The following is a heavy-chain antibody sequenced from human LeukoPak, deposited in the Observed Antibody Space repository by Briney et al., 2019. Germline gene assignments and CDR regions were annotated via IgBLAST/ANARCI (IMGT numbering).Heavy chain of an antibody. Sequence: TPGGSLRLSCAASGFTFSSYSMNWVRQAPGKGLEWVSSISSSSSYIYYTDSVKGRFTISRDNAKNSLYLQMNSLRAEDTAVYYCARVCSSTSCYRGLGGFDYWGQGTLVTVSS. J-gene: IGHJ4*02. V-gene: IGHV3-21*01. CDR2: ISSSSSYI. CDR1: GFTFSSYS. D-gene: IGHD2-2*01. CDR3: ARVCSSTSCYRGLGGFDY.